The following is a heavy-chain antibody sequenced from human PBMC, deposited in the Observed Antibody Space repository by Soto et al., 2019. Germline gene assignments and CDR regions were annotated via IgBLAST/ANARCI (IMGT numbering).Heavy chain of an antibody. D-gene: IGHD6-6*01. CDR2: IIPIFGTA. V-gene: IGHV1-69*13. CDR3: AREGSIAAPPPHWFDP. J-gene: IGHJ5*02. CDR1: GGTFSSYA. Sequence: SVKVSCKASGGTFSSYAISWVRQAPGQGLEWMGGIIPIFGTANYAQKFQGRVTITADESTSTAYMELSSLRSEDTAVYYCAREGSIAAPPPHWFDPWGQGTLVTVSS.